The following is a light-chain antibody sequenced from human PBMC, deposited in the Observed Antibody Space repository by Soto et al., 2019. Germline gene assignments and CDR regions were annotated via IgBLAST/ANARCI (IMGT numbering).Light chain of an antibody. CDR2: AAS. Sequence: IQMTQSPSSLSASVGDRVTITCRASQSISSYLNWYQQKPGKAPKLLIYAASSLQSGVPSRFSGSGSGTDFTLTISSLQPEDFATYYCQQANSFPISFGQGTLLEVK. CDR3: QQANSFPIS. J-gene: IGKJ5*01. V-gene: IGKV1-39*01. CDR1: QSISSY.